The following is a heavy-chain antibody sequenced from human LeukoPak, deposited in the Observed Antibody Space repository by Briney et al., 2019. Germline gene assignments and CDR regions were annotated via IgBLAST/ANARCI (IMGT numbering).Heavy chain of an antibody. Sequence: GGSLRLSCAASGFTFSSYKMNWVRQAPGKGLEWVSSISSSSGYIYYADSVKGRFTISRDNAKSSLYLQMNSLRAEDTAVYYCATDGQSSGWYGFDYWGQGTLVTVSS. CDR1: GFTFSSYK. J-gene: IGHJ4*02. CDR3: ATDGQSSGWYGFDY. D-gene: IGHD6-19*01. V-gene: IGHV3-21*01. CDR2: ISSSSGYI.